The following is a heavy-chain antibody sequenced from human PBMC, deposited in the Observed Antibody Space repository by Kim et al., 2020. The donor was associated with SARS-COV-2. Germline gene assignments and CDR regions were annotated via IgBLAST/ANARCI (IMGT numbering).Heavy chain of an antibody. J-gene: IGHJ4*02. CDR2: ITGSGVST. Sequence: GRSLRLSCAASRFTFSSYAMSWVRQAPGKGLEWVSAITGSGVSTYYADSVKGRFTISRDNSKNTLYLQMNSLRAEDTAVYYCPRNQGSYYYDSSGHFDYWGQGTLVTVSS. V-gene: IGHV3-23*01. CDR1: RFTFSSYA. CDR3: PRNQGSYYYDSSGHFDY. D-gene: IGHD3-22*01.